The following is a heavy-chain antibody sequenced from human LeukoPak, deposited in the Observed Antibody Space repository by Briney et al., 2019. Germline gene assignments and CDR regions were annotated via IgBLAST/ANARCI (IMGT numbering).Heavy chain of an antibody. CDR2: IYSGGST. J-gene: IGHJ6*02. V-gene: IGHV3-66*02. CDR3: AGEQLLPDYYYYGMDV. D-gene: IGHD6-6*01. CDR1: GFTVSSNY. Sequence: GGSLRLSCAASGFTVSSNYMSWVRQAPGKGLEWVSGIYSGGSTYYADSVKGRFTISRDNSKNTLYLQMNSLRAEDTAVYYCAGEQLLPDYYYYGMDVWGQGTTVTVSS.